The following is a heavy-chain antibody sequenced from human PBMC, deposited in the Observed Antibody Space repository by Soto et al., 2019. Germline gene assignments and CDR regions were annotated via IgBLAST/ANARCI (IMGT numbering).Heavy chain of an antibody. CDR1: GFTFSSYA. D-gene: IGHD1-26*01. V-gene: IGHV3-23*01. CDR2: ISGSGGST. J-gene: IGHJ2*01. CDR3: AKKGSPSGDHQNSYFDL. Sequence: LRLSCAASGFTFSSYAMSWVRQAPGKGLEWVSAISGSGGSTYYADSVKGRFTISRDNSKNTLYLQMNSLRAEDTAVYYCAKKGSPSGDHQNSYFDLWGRGALVTVSS.